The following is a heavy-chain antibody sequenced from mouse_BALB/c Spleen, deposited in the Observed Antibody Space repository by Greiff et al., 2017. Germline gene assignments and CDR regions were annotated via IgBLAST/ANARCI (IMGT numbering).Heavy chain of an antibody. CDR2: IYPGDGDT. J-gene: IGHJ1*01. CDR3: ARRGGALLRGYFDV. CDR1: GYAFSSYW. D-gene: IGHD1-2*01. Sequence: QVQLQQSGAELVRPGSSVKISCKASGYAFSSYWMNWVKQRPGQGLEWIGQIYPGDGDTNYNGKFKGKATLTADKSSSTAYMQLSSLTSEDSAVYFCARRGGALLRGYFDVWGAGTTVTVSS. V-gene: IGHV1-80*01.